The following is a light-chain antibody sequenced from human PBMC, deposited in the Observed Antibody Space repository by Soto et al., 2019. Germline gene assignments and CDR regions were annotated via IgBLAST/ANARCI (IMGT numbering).Light chain of an antibody. CDR2: LGS. CDR1: QSLLHSNGYNY. Sequence: DIVMTQSPLSLPVTPGEPASISCRSSQSLLHSNGYNYLDWYLQKPGQSPQLLIYLGSNRASGVPDRFSGSGSGTGYTLKISRVEAEDVGVYYCMQGLQTLYTFGQGTKLEIK. J-gene: IGKJ2*01. V-gene: IGKV2-28*01. CDR3: MQGLQTLYT.